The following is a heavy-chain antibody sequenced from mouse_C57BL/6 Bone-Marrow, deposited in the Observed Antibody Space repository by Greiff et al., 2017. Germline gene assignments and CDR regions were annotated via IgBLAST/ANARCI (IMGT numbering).Heavy chain of an antibody. V-gene: IGHV14-4*01. Sequence: EVQRVESGAELVRPGASVKLSCTASGFNIKDDYMHWVKQRPEQGLEWIGWIDPENGDTEYASKFQGKATITADTSSNTAYLQLSSLTSEDTAVYYCTSAPTRYYAMDYWGQGTSVTVSS. CDR2: IDPENGDT. D-gene: IGHD1-1*01. CDR3: TSAPTRYYAMDY. CDR1: GFNIKDDY. J-gene: IGHJ4*01.